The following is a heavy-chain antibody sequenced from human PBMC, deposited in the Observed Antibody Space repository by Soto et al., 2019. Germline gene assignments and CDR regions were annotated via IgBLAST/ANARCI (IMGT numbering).Heavy chain of an antibody. D-gene: IGHD2-15*01. Sequence: GGSLRLSCAASGFTFSSYWMHWVRQSPGKGLVWVSRINSDGSSTSYADSVKGRFTISRDNAKNTLYLQMNSLRAEDTAVYYCASCSGGSCYSGRYYYGMDVWGQGTTVTVSS. CDR1: GFTFSSYW. CDR2: INSDGSST. J-gene: IGHJ6*02. CDR3: ASCSGGSCYSGRYYYGMDV. V-gene: IGHV3-74*01.